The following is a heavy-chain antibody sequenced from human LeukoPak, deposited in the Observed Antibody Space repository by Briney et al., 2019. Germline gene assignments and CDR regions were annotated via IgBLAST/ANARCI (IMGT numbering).Heavy chain of an antibody. D-gene: IGHD1-26*01. Sequence: GGSLRLSCAASGFTLSSNYMSCVRQAPGKGLEWVSDIYSGGSTYYADSVKSRFTISRDNSKNTLYLQMNSLIAEDTAVYYCARVLELNWFDLWGQGTLVTVSS. J-gene: IGHJ5*02. V-gene: IGHV3-66*02. CDR1: GFTLSSNY. CDR2: IYSGGST. CDR3: ARVLELNWFDL.